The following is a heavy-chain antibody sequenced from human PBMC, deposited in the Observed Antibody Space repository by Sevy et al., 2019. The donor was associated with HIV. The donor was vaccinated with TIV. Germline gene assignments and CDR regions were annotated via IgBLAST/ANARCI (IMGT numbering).Heavy chain of an antibody. CDR3: AKDGAPYCTGNICFTYWYFDL. V-gene: IGHV3-23*01. D-gene: IGHD2-8*02. CDR2: TSNSGGNI. Sequence: GGSLRLSCAASGFTFSTYAMGWVRQAPGKGLEWVSGTSNSGGNIYYADSVKGRFTISRDNSKNTLYLQMNSLRAEDTAIYYCAKDGAPYCTGNICFTYWYFDLRGRGTLVTVSS. J-gene: IGHJ2*01. CDR1: GFTFSTYA.